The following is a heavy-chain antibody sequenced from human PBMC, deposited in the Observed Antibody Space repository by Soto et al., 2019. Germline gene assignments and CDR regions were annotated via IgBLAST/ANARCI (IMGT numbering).Heavy chain of an antibody. J-gene: IGHJ6*02. Sequence: GGSLRLSCVASGFTFSDYPLHWVRRAPGKGLEWVAVISYDGSNNYYADSVNGRFTISRDNSKNTLYLQMNSLRAEDTAVYYCAKDYRYSGSYYSYYYYGMDVWGQGTTVTVSS. CDR3: AKDYRYSGSYYSYYYYGMDV. CDR1: GFTFSDYP. D-gene: IGHD1-26*01. V-gene: IGHV3-30*04. CDR2: ISYDGSNN.